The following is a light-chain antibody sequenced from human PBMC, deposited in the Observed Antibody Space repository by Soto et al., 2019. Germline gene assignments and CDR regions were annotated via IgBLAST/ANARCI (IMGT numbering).Light chain of an antibody. CDR1: PSPLQSNGYTS. Sequence: LTQSPLSLPLTPGVPAPISCRSSPSPLQSNGYTSLDWYLQKSXQSPPLXIYLTSIRAPGAPDRFNGSGSGTDFTLKISKVEAEDVGVYYCMQALQTPPWTFGQGTKVDI. V-gene: IGKV2-28*01. CDR3: MQALQTPPWT. J-gene: IGKJ1*01. CDR2: LTS.